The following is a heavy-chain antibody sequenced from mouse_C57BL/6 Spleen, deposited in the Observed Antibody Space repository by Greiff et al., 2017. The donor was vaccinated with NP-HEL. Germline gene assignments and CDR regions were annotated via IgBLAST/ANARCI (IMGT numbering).Heavy chain of an antibody. D-gene: IGHD1-1*01. CDR2: IYPGSGGT. V-gene: IGHV1-55*01. Sequence: QVQLQQPGAELVKPGASVKMSCKASGYTFTSYWITWVKQRPGQGLEWIGDIYPGSGGTKYNEKFKSKATLTVDKPSSTAYMQLSSLTSEDSAVYYCARSPYYYGVGGVYFDYWGQGTTLTVSS. J-gene: IGHJ2*01. CDR3: ARSPYYYGVGGVYFDY. CDR1: GYTFTSYW.